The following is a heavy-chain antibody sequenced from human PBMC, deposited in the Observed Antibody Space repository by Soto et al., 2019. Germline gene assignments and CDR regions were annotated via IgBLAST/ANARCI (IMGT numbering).Heavy chain of an antibody. CDR3: ARFLTYSSSWYYFDY. V-gene: IGHV1-8*01. D-gene: IGHD6-13*01. CDR2: MNPNSGNP. Sequence: QVQLVQSGAEVKKPGASVKVSCKASGYTFTSYDINWVRQATGQGLEWMGWMNPNSGNPGYAQKSQGKVNMNRNTSISTAYMELSSLRSEDTAVYYCARFLTYSSSWYYFDYWGQGTLVTVSS. CDR1: GYTFTSYD. J-gene: IGHJ4*02.